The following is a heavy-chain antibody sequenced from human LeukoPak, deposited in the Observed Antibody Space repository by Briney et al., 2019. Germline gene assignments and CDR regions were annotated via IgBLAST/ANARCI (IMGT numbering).Heavy chain of an antibody. CDR2: IWYDGSNK. CDR1: GFTFSSYG. CDR3: AREETIVATIGNWFDP. V-gene: IGHV3-33*01. D-gene: IGHD5-12*01. Sequence: PGRSLRLSCAASGFTFSSYGMHWVRQAPGKGLEWVAVIWYDGSNKYYADSVKGRFTIPRDNSKNTLYLQMNSLRAEDTAVYYCAREETIVATIGNWFDPWGQGTLVTVSS. J-gene: IGHJ5*02.